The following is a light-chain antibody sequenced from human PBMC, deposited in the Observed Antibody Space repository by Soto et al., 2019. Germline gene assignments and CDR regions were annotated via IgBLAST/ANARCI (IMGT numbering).Light chain of an antibody. Sequence: QSVLTQPPSASQAPGQRVTIFCSGTSSNIGSNYVYWYQQLPGTAPKLLIYRNNQRPSGVPDRFSGSKSGTSASLAISGLRSEDEADYCCASRDDSLSGHWMFGGGTKLTVL. J-gene: IGLJ3*02. CDR3: ASRDDSLSGHWM. CDR1: SSNIGSNY. CDR2: RNN. V-gene: IGLV1-47*01.